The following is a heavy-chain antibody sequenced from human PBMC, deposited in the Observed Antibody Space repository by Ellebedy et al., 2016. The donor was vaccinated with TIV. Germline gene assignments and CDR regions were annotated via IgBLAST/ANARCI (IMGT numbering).Heavy chain of an antibody. CDR2: ISAYNGNT. D-gene: IGHD7-27*01. J-gene: IGHJ4*02. CDR3: AKLTGDLSRWFDY. Sequence: ASVKVSCKASGYNFNTYGMSWVRQAPGQGLEWMGWISAYNGNTKYAQRFQGRVTMTTDTSTTTAYMELRSLRSDDTAVYYCAKLTGDLSRWFDYWGQGTLVTVSS. CDR1: GYNFNTYG. V-gene: IGHV1-18*04.